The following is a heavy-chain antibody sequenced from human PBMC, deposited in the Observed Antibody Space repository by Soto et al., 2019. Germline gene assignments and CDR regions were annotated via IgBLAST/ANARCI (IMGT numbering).Heavy chain of an antibody. Sequence: PSETLSLTCTVSGASISYGGFSWSWIRQSPGKGLEWIGYISHLESTYFHPSFKSRLTMSIDRTRNQFSLKLSSVTAADMAVYYCARGGGYDSFDYWGQGVLVTDSS. D-gene: IGHD5-12*01. CDR3: ARGGGYDSFDY. CDR1: GASISYGGFS. CDR2: ISHLEST. V-gene: IGHV4-30-2*06. J-gene: IGHJ4*02.